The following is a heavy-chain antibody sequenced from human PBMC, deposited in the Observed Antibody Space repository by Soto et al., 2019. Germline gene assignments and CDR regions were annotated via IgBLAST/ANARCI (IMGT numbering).Heavy chain of an antibody. V-gene: IGHV5-51*01. CDR2: IYPGDSDT. J-gene: IGHJ6*02. CDR3: ASHGVEWFGETSFYYGMDV. D-gene: IGHD3-10*01. Sequence: GESLKISCKGSGYSFTSYWIGWVRQMPGKGLEWMGIIYPGDSDTRYSPSFQGQVTISADKSISTAYLQWSSLKASDTAMYYCASHGVEWFGETSFYYGMDVWGQGTTVTVSS. CDR1: GYSFTSYW.